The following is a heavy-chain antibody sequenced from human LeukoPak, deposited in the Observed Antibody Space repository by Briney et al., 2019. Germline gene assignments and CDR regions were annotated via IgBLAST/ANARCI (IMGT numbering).Heavy chain of an antibody. CDR2: ITSSSGTI. D-gene: IGHD5-12*01. CDR3: ARENSGPDY. CDR1: GFTFSSYN. Sequence: GGSLRLSCAASGFTFSSYNMNWVRQAPGKGLEWISFITSSSGTIYYADSVKGRFTISRDNAKNSLYLQMNSLRAEDTAVYYCARENSGPDYWGQGTLVTVSS. J-gene: IGHJ4*02. V-gene: IGHV3-48*04.